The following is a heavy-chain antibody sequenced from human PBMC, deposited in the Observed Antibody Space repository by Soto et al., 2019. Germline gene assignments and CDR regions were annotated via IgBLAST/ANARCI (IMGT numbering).Heavy chain of an antibody. CDR2: IHHSGST. Sequence: QVQLQESGPGLVRPSGTVSLPCAVSGLSISSDNWWSWVRQPPGKVLEWIGEIHHSGSTNYNPSLKSRVTMSVVPSKDLFSLTLNSVTAAYTAFYYCARDQGSHPGDWGQGTLVSVSS. J-gene: IGHJ4*02. CDR3: ARDQGSHPGD. V-gene: IGHV4-4*02. D-gene: IGHD6-13*01. CDR1: GLSISSDNW.